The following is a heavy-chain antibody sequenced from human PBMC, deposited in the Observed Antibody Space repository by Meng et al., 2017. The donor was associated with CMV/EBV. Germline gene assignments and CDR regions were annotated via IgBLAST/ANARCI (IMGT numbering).Heavy chain of an antibody. J-gene: IGHJ4*02. D-gene: IGHD6-13*01. CDR3: ARERGYSSPRFDY. CDR2: IYYTGST. CDR1: GCSIRSSSYY. V-gene: IGHV4-39*07. Sequence: LQLQEPGRGLVKPLETLSLPVTAAGCSIRSSSYYWGWIRQPPGKGLEWIGSIYYTGSTYYNPSLKSRVTISVDTSKNQFSLKLSSVTAADTAVYYCARERGYSSPRFDYWGQGTLVTVSS.